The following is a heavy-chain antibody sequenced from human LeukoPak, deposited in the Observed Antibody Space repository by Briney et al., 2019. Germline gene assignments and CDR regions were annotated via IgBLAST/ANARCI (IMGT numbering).Heavy chain of an antibody. V-gene: IGHV4-38-2*02. J-gene: IGHJ4*02. CDR1: GYSISSGYY. CDR3: ARAITIFGVVIRYYFDY. D-gene: IGHD3-3*01. Sequence: SETLSLTCTASGYSISSGYYWGWIRQPPGKGLEWIGSIYHSGSTYYNPSLKSRVTISVDTSKNQFSLKLSSVTAADTAVYYCARAITIFGVVIRYYFDYWGQGTLVTVSS. CDR2: IYHSGST.